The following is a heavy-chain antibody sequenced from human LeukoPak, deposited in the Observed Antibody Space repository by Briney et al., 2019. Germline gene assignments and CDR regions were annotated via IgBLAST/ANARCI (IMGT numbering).Heavy chain of an antibody. V-gene: IGHV4-59*01. J-gene: IGHJ4*02. Sequence: SETLSLTCTVSGGSISSYYWSWIRQPPGKGLEWIGYVYYSGSTGYNPSVKSRVTLSVDTSKNQFSLMLTSVTAADTAVYYCAGGSSSGSYYLDYWGQGTLVTVSS. CDR2: VYYSGST. CDR3: AGGSSSGSYYLDY. CDR1: GGSISSYY. D-gene: IGHD3-22*01.